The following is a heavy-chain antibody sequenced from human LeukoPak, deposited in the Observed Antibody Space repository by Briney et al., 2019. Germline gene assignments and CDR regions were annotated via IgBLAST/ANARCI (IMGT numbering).Heavy chain of an antibody. J-gene: IGHJ3*02. CDR1: GGTFSSYA. D-gene: IGHD3-22*01. CDR3: ARDRGFSGYYYQSDAFDI. V-gene: IGHV1-69*05. Sequence: SVKVSCKASGGTFSSYAISWVRQAPGQGLGWMGGIIPIFGTANYAQKFQGRVTITTDESTSTAYMELSSLRSEDTAVYYCARDRGFSGYYYQSDAFDIWGQGTMVTVSS. CDR2: IIPIFGTA.